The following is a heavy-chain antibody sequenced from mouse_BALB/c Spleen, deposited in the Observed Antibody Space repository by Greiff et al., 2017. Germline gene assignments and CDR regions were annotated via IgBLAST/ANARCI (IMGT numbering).Heavy chain of an antibody. V-gene: IGHV1-9*01. CDR2: ILPGSGST. CDR3: ARGNYGNSYWYFEG. D-gene: IGHD2-1*01. Sequence: QVQLQQSGAELMKPGASVKISCKATGYTFSSYWIEWVKQRPGHGLEWIGEILPGSGSTNYNEKFKGKATFTADTSSNTAYMQLSSLTSEDSAVYYCARGNYGNSYWYFEGWGAGTTVTVSS. CDR1: GYTFSSYW. J-gene: IGHJ1*01.